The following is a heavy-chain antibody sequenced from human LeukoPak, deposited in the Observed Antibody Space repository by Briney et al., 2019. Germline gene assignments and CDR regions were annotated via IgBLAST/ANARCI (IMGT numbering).Heavy chain of an antibody. V-gene: IGHV1-2*02. D-gene: IGHD5-12*01. CDR1: GYTFTGYY. Sequence: ASVKVSCKASGYTFTGYYLHWVRQAPGQGLEWMGWINPNSGGTNYAQKFQGRVTMTRDTSISTAYMELSRLRSDDTAVYYCAREQHSRDGGYDADYWGQGTLVTVSS. CDR2: INPNSGGT. CDR3: AREQHSRDGGYDADY. J-gene: IGHJ4*02.